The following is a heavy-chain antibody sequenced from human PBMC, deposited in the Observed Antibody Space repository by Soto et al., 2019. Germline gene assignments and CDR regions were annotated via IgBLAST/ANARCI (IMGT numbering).Heavy chain of an antibody. J-gene: IGHJ5*02. V-gene: IGHV1-69*12. CDR3: ARGDIAVAGADP. CDR1: GGTFSSYA. Sequence: QVQLVQSGAEVKKPGSSVKVSCKASGGTFSSYAISWVRQAPGQGLEWMGGILPIFGTANYAQKFQGRVTTTAAESTSTAYMELRSLGSEDPAVYYCARGDIAVAGADPWGQGPLVTVSS. CDR2: ILPIFGTA. D-gene: IGHD6-19*01.